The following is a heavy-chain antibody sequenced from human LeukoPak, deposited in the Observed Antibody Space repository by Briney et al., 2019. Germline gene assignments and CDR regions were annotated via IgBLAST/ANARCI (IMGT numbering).Heavy chain of an antibody. J-gene: IGHJ4*02. Sequence: KPSETLSLTCTVSGGSISSYYWSWIRKPPGKGLEWFGYIYYSGSTNYNPSLKSRVTISVDTSKNQFSLKLSSVTAADTAVYYCVRVRASVRYYFDYWGQGTLVTVSS. CDR3: VRVRASVRYYFDY. V-gene: IGHV4-59*01. D-gene: IGHD3-10*01. CDR1: GGSISSYY. CDR2: IYYSGST.